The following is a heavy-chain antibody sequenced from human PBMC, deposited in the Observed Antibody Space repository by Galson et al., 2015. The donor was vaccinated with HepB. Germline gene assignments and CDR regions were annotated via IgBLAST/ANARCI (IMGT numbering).Heavy chain of an antibody. CDR3: ARSTVTTMPDY. Sequence: QSGAEVKKPGESLKISCKGSGYSFTSNWIGWGRKMPGKGLEWMGFIYPGDLDTRYSPSFQGQVTISADKSISTAYLQWSSLKASDTAMYYCARSTVTTMPDYWGQGTLVTVSS. CDR2: IYPGDLDT. D-gene: IGHD4-17*01. J-gene: IGHJ4*02. V-gene: IGHV5-51*03. CDR1: GYSFTSNW.